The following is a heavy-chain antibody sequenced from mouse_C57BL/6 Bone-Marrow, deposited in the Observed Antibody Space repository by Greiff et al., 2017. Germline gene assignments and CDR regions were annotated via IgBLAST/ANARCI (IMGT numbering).Heavy chain of an antibody. Sequence: QVQLQQPGAELVKPGASVKVSCTASGFTFTSYWMHWVKQRPGQGLEWIGRIHPSDSDTNYNQKFKGNATLTVDNSSSTAYMQLSSLTSEDSAVYYCAIWRVTCTMDYWGQGTSVTVSS. J-gene: IGHJ4*01. CDR1: GFTFTSYW. CDR3: AIWRVTCTMDY. D-gene: IGHD2-2*01. CDR2: IHPSDSDT. V-gene: IGHV1-74*01.